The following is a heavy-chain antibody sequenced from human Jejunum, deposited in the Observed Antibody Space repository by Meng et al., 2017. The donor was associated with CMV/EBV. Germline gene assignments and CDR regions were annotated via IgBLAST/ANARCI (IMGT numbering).Heavy chain of an antibody. Sequence: SGFTVSSNPMYWVLQAPGKGLAWVSVIYTGGNTYYADSVKGRFTISRDNSKNTLYFQMNSLRPEDTAVYYCAKVYSTWTDYWYFDLWGRGTLVTVSS. CDR3: AKVYSTWTDYWYFDL. J-gene: IGHJ2*01. D-gene: IGHD2/OR15-2a*01. CDR2: IYTGGNT. CDR1: GFTVSSNP. V-gene: IGHV3-66*02.